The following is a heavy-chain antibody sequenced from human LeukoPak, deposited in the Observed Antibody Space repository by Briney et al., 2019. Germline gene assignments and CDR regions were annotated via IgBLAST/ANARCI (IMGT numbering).Heavy chain of an antibody. V-gene: IGHV4-31*03. CDR2: IYYSGST. J-gene: IGHJ4*02. D-gene: IGHD6-25*01. CDR1: GGSISSGGYY. Sequence: SQTLSLTCTVSGGSISSGGYYWSWIRQHPGKGLEWIGYIYYSGSTYYNSSLESRVTISVDTSKNQFSLRLSSVTAADTAVYCCARVESFAATPYFFDYWGQGTLVTVSS. CDR3: ARVESFAATPYFFDY.